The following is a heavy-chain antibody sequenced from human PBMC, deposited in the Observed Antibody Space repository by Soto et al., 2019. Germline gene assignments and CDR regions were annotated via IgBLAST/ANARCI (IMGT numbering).Heavy chain of an antibody. J-gene: IGHJ5*02. D-gene: IGHD6-13*01. CDR3: ARGRSSSWYVYNWFDP. Sequence: SETLSLTCAVYGGSFSGYYWSWIRQPPGKGLEWIGEINHSGSTNYNPSLKSRVTISTDTSKNQFSLLLSSVTAADTAVYYCARGRSSSWYVYNWFDPWGQGTLVTVSS. CDR1: GGSFSGYY. V-gene: IGHV4-34*01. CDR2: INHSGST.